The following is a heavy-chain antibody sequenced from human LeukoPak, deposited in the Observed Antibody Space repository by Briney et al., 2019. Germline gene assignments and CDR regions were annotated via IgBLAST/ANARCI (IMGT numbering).Heavy chain of an antibody. Sequence: GGSLRLSCAASGFTFRSYAMNWVRQAAGKGLEWISVISDSGYTTHYADSVKGRFTISRDNSKNTLYLQMNSLRAEDTAVYYCAKSWLGEGVERDWGQGTTVTVSS. CDR3: AKSWLGEGVERD. V-gene: IGHV3-23*01. CDR2: ISDSGYTT. CDR1: GFTFRSYA. J-gene: IGHJ6*02. D-gene: IGHD3-10*01.